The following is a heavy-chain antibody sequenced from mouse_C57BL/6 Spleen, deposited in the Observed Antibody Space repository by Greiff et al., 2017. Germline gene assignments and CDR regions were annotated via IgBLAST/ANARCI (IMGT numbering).Heavy chain of an antibody. CDR3: ARPTVDYYAMDY. CDR1: GYTFPSYW. Sequence: QVQLQQPGAELVRPGTSVKLSCKASGYTFPSYWMHWVKQRPGQGLEWIGVIDPSDSYTNYNQKFKGKATLTVDTSSSTAYMQLSSLTSEDSAVYYCARPTVDYYAMDYWGQGTSVTVSS. D-gene: IGHD1-1*01. CDR2: IDPSDSYT. V-gene: IGHV1-59*01. J-gene: IGHJ4*01.